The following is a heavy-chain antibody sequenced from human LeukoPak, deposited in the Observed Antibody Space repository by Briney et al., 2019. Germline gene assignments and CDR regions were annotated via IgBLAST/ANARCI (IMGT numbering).Heavy chain of an antibody. J-gene: IGHJ4*02. CDR3: ARDQNGDYGY. CDR2: IYSGGST. Sequence: QPGGSLRLSRAASGFTVSSNYMSWVRQAPGKGLEWVSVIYSGGSTYYADSVKGRFTISRDNSKNTLYLQMNSLRAEDTAVYYCARDQNGDYGYWGQGTLVTVSS. CDR1: GFTVSSNY. D-gene: IGHD4-17*01. V-gene: IGHV3-53*01.